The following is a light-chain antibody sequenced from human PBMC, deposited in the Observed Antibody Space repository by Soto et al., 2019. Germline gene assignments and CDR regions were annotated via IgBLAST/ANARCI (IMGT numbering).Light chain of an antibody. Sequence: DIQITPSPSSLSASVVERVTIHFRASQGISNYLAWYQQKPGKVPKLLIYAASTLQSGVPSRFSGSGSGTDFTLTISSLQPEDVATYYCQKYNSAPWTFGQGTKVDIK. CDR1: QGISNY. J-gene: IGKJ1*01. V-gene: IGKV1-27*01. CDR3: QKYNSAPWT. CDR2: AAS.